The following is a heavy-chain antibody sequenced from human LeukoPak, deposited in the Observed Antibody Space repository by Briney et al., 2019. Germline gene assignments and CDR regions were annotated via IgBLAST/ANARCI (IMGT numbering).Heavy chain of an antibody. J-gene: IGHJ5*02. V-gene: IGHV1-46*01. Sequence: ASVKVSCKASGYTFTSYYMHWVRQAPGQGLEWMGIINPSGGSTSYAQKFQGRVAMTRDMSTSTDYMELSSLRSEDTAVYYCARDNSVEDTAWWFDPWGQGTLVTVPS. CDR1: GYTFTSYY. CDR3: ARDNSVEDTAWWFDP. CDR2: INPSGGST. D-gene: IGHD4-23*01.